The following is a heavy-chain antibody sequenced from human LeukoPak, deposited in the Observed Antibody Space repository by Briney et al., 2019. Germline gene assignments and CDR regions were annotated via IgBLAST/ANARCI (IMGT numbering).Heavy chain of an antibody. V-gene: IGHV4-34*01. Sequence: SETLSLTCAVYGGSFSGYYWSWIRQPPGKGLEWIGEINHSGSTHYNPSLKSRVTISVDTSKNQFSLKLSSVTAADTAVYYCARGVSSGWRNYYYYGMDVWGKGTTVTVSS. J-gene: IGHJ6*04. D-gene: IGHD6-19*01. CDR3: ARGVSSGWRNYYYYGMDV. CDR1: GGSFSGYY. CDR2: INHSGST.